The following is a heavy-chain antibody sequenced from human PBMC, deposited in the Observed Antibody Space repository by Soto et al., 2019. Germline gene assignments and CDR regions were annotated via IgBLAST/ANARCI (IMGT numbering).Heavy chain of an antibody. V-gene: IGHV1-69*13. Sequence: ASVRVSCKASGGTFGSYAITWVRRAPGQGLEWVGGIIPILNSPAYAQKFRARVVITADEITNTAYMELNSLRIDDTAVYYCAREAPYCTSATCPKFYDMDVWGQGTTVTVSS. D-gene: IGHD2-2*01. CDR3: AREAPYCTSATCPKFYDMDV. J-gene: IGHJ6*02. CDR1: GGTFGSYA. CDR2: IIPILNSP.